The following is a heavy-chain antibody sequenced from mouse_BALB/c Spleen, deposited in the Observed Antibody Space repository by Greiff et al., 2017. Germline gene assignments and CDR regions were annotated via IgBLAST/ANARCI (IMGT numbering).Heavy chain of an antibody. CDR3: ARDRYPYAMDY. CDR1: GFTFSDYG. J-gene: IGHJ4*01. Sequence: DVKLVESGGGLVQPGGSRKLSCAASGFTFSDYGMAWVRQAPGKGPEWVAFISNLAYSIYYADTVTGRFTISRENAKNTLYLEMSSLRSEDTAMYYCARDRYPYAMDYWGQGTSVTVSS. CDR2: ISNLAYSI. D-gene: IGHD2-14*01. V-gene: IGHV5-15*02.